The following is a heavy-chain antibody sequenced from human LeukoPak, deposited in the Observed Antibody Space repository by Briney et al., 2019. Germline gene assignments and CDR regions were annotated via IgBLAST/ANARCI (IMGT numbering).Heavy chain of an antibody. CDR1: GYSFTNYW. CDR2: TYPGDSDI. Sequence: GESLKISCKASGYSFTNYWIGWVRQMPGKGLEWMGITYPGDSDIRYSPSFQGQITISADKSISTAYLQWSSLKASDTAIYYCARQNIGGTSASDYWGQGTLVTVSS. V-gene: IGHV5-51*01. CDR3: ARQNIGGTSASDY. J-gene: IGHJ4*02. D-gene: IGHD1/OR15-1a*01.